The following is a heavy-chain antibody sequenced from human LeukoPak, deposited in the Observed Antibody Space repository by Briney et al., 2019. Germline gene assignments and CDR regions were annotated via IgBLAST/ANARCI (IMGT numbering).Heavy chain of an antibody. CDR1: GYTFIDYY. V-gene: IGHV1-2*02. CDR3: ARVSTTVTTLDY. D-gene: IGHD4-17*01. J-gene: IGHJ4*02. Sequence: GASVKVSCKASGYTFIDYYTHWVRQAPGQGLEWMGWINPNSGGTNYAQKFQGRVTMTRDTSISTAYMELSSLRPDDTAIYYCARVSTTVTTLDYWGQGTLVTVSS. CDR2: INPNSGGT.